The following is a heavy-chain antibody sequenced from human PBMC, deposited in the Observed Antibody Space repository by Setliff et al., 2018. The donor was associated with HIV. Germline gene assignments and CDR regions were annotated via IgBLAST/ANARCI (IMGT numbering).Heavy chain of an antibody. CDR3: ARGDGEMATNDRYYFDY. J-gene: IGHJ4*02. Sequence: ASVKVSCKTSGYTFTSYLMHWLRQAPGQRLEWVGWINTDNGNTKYSQKFQGRVTITRDTSASTAYMELSSLISEDTAVYYCARGDGEMATNDRYYFDYWGQGTLVTVSS. CDR1: GYTFTSYL. D-gene: IGHD5-12*01. V-gene: IGHV1-3*04. CDR2: INTDNGNT.